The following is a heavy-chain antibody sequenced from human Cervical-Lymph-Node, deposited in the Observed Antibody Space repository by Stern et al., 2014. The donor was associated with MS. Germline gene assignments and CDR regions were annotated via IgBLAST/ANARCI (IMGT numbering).Heavy chain of an antibody. V-gene: IGHV3-30-3*01. CDR2: ISYDGSKK. J-gene: IGHJ6*02. CDR3: AGGYCRSTSCYYGMDV. Sequence: VQLLESGGGVVQPGRSLRLSCAASGFVFSNYAIYWVRQAPGQGLEWMALISYDGSKKDVADAVKGRFTISRDNSNNTLFLQMNSLRSEDTAVYYCAGGYCRSTSCYYGMDVWGQGTTVSVSS. D-gene: IGHD2-2*01. CDR1: GFVFSNYA.